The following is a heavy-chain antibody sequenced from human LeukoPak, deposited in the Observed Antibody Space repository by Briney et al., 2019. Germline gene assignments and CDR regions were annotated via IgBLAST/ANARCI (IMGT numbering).Heavy chain of an antibody. CDR3: ASYPRYSSSPPFDY. D-gene: IGHD6-19*01. CDR2: INPNTGGT. Sequence: GASVKVSCKASGYTFTGYYMHWVRQAPGQGIEWMGWINPNTGGTNYAQKFQGRVTMTRDTTISTAYMELSRLTSDDTAVYFCASYPRYSSSPPFDYWGQGTLVTVSS. CDR1: GYTFTGYY. V-gene: IGHV1-2*02. J-gene: IGHJ4*02.